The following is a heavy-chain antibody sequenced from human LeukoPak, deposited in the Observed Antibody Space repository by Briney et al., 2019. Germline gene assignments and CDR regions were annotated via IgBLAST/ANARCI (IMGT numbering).Heavy chain of an antibody. V-gene: IGHV1-2*02. D-gene: IGHD2-2*01. Sequence: ASVKVSCKASGYTFTGYYMHWVRQAPGQGLEWMGWISPNSGGTNYAQKFQGRVTMTRDTSISTAYMELSRLRSDDTAVYYCAGLGYCSSTSCYASNFDYWGQGTLVTVSS. CDR1: GYTFTGYY. J-gene: IGHJ4*02. CDR2: ISPNSGGT. CDR3: AGLGYCSSTSCYASNFDY.